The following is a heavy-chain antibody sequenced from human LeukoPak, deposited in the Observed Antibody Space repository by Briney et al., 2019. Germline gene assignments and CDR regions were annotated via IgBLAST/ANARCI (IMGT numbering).Heavy chain of an antibody. J-gene: IGHJ4*02. Sequence: GGSLRLSCAASGVTFGSYDMHWVRQAPGKGLEWVAVIWYDGSNKYYADSVKGRFTISRDISKNTLYLQMNSLRAEDTAVYYCARHKDWTFDNCGQGTLVTVSS. CDR2: IWYDGSNK. D-gene: IGHD3/OR15-3a*01. CDR1: GVTFGSYD. CDR3: ARHKDWTFDN. V-gene: IGHV3-33*01.